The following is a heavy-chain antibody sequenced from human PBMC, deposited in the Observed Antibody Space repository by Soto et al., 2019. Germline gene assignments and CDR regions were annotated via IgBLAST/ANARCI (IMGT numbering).Heavy chain of an antibody. D-gene: IGHD6-19*01. V-gene: IGHV1-8*01. Sequence: GASVKVSCKASGYTFTSYDINWVRQATGQGLEWMGWMNPNSGNTGYAQKFQGRVTMTRNTSISTAYMELSSLRSEDTAAYYCARGSSSGWYADYYYYGMDVWGQGTTVTVSS. J-gene: IGHJ6*02. CDR3: ARGSSSGWYADYYYYGMDV. CDR2: MNPNSGNT. CDR1: GYTFTSYD.